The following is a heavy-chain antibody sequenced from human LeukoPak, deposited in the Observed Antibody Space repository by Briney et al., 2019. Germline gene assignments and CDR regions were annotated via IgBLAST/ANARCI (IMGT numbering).Heavy chain of an antibody. CDR2: IQERGSES. V-gene: IGHV3-7*01. D-gene: IGHD3-3*01. J-gene: IGHJ1*01. Sequence: GGSLRLSCVASGFTFSKYWMSWVRQAPGKGLEWVANIQERGSESYYVDSVKGRFIISRDNAKNSLYLQMNSLRAEDTAVYYCAREIPLGASYFHYWGKGPLVIVSS. CDR1: GFTFSKYW. CDR3: AREIPLGASYFHY.